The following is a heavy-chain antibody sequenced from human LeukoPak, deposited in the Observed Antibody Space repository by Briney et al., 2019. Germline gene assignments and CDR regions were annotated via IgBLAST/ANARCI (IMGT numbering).Heavy chain of an antibody. V-gene: IGHV3-48*01. D-gene: IGHD3-16*02. CDR2: ISDSGDTT. CDR1: GFTFSTYS. J-gene: IGHJ4*02. Sequence: GGSLRLSCAASGFTFSTYSIHWVRQAPGKGLEWVSYISDSGDTTYYADSVKGRFTISRDNAKNSLYLQMNSLRAEDTAVYYCAKDGRGHYDYVWGSYRSYHTAYFGYWGQGTLVTVSS. CDR3: AKDGRGHYDYVWGSYRSYHTAYFGY.